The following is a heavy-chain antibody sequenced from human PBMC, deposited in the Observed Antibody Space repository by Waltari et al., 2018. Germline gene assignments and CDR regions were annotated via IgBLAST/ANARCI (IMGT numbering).Heavy chain of an antibody. Sequence: EVQLVESGGGLVQPGGSLRLSCAASGFPFSTYWMNWVRQAPGWGLEWVASMKYDGNEKYYVDSVKGRFIISRDNARNSLYLQMDSLRAEDTAVYYCARDGQAAGLYFDYWGQGTLVTVSS. V-gene: IGHV3-7*01. D-gene: IGHD6-25*01. CDR2: MKYDGNEK. CDR1: GFPFSTYW. CDR3: ARDGQAAGLYFDY. J-gene: IGHJ4*02.